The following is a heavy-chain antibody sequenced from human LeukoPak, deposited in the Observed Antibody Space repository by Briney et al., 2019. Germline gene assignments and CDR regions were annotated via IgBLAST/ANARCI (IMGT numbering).Heavy chain of an antibody. CDR2: ISGSGANT. Sequence: GGSLRLSCAASGFTFSSYAMSWVRQAPGKGLEWVSAISGSGANTHYADSVKGRFTISRDNSKNTLYLQMNSLRAEDTAVYYCAKDNLWTTDPPLIDWGQGTLVTVSS. D-gene: IGHD4-17*01. V-gene: IGHV3-23*01. J-gene: IGHJ4*02. CDR1: GFTFSSYA. CDR3: AKDNLWTTDPPLID.